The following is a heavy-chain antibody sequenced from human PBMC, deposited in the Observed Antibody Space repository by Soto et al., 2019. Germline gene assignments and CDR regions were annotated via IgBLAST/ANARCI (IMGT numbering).Heavy chain of an antibody. J-gene: IGHJ6*03. D-gene: IGHD5-12*01. CDR2: MNPNSGDT. V-gene: IGHV1-2*02. CDR1: GYRFSDYY. Sequence: QVQLVQSGAEVKKPGASVTVSCKASGYRFSDYYLHWVRQAPGQGPEWMGWMNPNSGDTKYAQKFKGRVTMTRDTSVRTAFMELNWLKSDDTAVYYWASESGGATATLDYYYFYMDVWGIGTTVTVSS. CDR3: ASESGGATATLDYYYFYMDV.